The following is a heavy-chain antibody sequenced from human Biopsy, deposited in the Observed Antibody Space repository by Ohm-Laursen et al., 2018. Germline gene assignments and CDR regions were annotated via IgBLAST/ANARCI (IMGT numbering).Heavy chain of an antibody. D-gene: IGHD4-23*01. CDR3: ARGSNEYGGLYFPH. CDR1: GDSVTKYY. Sequence: SDTLPLTCTVSGDSVTKYYWSWIRQPPGKGLEWIGHISYTGYTSYKSSLKSRVTISLDTSRKHFSLRLTSLAAADTAVYYCARGSNEYGGLYFPHWGQGTLVTVSS. V-gene: IGHV4-59*02. J-gene: IGHJ1*01. CDR2: ISYTGYT.